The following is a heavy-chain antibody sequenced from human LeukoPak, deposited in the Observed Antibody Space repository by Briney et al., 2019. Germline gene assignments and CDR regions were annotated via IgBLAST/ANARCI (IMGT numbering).Heavy chain of an antibody. D-gene: IGHD2-2*01. J-gene: IGHJ5*02. V-gene: IGHV4-34*01. CDR3: ARGQGYCSSTSCSNWFDP. CDR1: GGSFSGYY. CDR2: INHSGST. Sequence: SETLSLTCAVYGGSFSGYYWSWIRQPPGKGLEWIGEINHSGSTNYNPSLKSRVTISVDTSKNQFSLKLSSVTAADTAVYYCARGQGYCSSTSCSNWFDPWGRGTLVTVSS.